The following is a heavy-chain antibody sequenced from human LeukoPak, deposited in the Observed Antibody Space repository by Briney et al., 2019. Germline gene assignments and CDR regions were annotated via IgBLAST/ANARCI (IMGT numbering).Heavy chain of an antibody. D-gene: IGHD2-2*01. CDR3: AGGGPDCSSTSCRLDY. V-gene: IGHV1-69*02. CDR2: IIPILGIA. Sequence: ASVKVSCKASGGTLSSYTISCVRQAPGQGREWMGRIIPILGIANYAQKFQGRVTITADKSTSTAYMELSSLRSEETAVYYCAGGGPDCSSTSCRLDYWGQGTLVTVSS. J-gene: IGHJ4*02. CDR1: GGTLSSYT.